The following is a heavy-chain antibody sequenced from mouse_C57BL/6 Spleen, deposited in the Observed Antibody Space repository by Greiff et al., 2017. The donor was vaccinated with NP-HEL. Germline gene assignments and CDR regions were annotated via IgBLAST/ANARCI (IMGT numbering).Heavy chain of an antibody. D-gene: IGHD1-1*01. Sequence: QVQLQQPGAELVRPGTSVKLSCKASGYTFTSYGMHWVKQRPGQGLEWIGVIDPSDSYTNYNQKFKGKATLTVDTSSSTAYMQLSSLTSEDSAVYYCARGLYGSSYDYAMDYWGQGTSVTVSS. CDR1: GYTFTSYG. CDR3: ARGLYGSSYDYAMDY. J-gene: IGHJ4*01. CDR2: IDPSDSYT. V-gene: IGHV1-59*01.